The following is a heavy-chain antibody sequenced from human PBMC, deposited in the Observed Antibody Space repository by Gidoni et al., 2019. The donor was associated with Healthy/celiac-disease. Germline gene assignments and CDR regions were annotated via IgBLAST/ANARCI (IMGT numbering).Heavy chain of an antibody. V-gene: IGHV3-30*04. J-gene: IGHJ4*02. CDR3: AGGPGYFDSSPVDY. Sequence: QVQLVESGGGVVQPGRSLRLSCAASGFTFSSYAMHWVRQAPGKGLEWVAVISYDGRNKYYADSVKGRFTISRDNSKNTLYLQMNSLRAEDTAVYYCAGGPGYFDSSPVDYWGQGTLVTVSS. D-gene: IGHD3-9*01. CDR2: ISYDGRNK. CDR1: GFTFSSYA.